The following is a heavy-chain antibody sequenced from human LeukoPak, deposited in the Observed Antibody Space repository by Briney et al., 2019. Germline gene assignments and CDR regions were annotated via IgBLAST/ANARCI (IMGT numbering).Heavy chain of an antibody. J-gene: IGHJ4*02. Sequence: GSSVKVSCTASGGTFNSFGFSWVRQAPGQGLEWVGAIIAMCGTTYYAQKFEGRVTITTDESTSTAYMALSSLRSEDTAVYYCARFHYYDSSGYYNPYFDYWGQGTLVTVSS. D-gene: IGHD3-22*01. CDR2: IIAMCGTT. CDR3: ARFHYYDSSGYYNPYFDY. CDR1: GGTFNSFG. V-gene: IGHV1-69*05.